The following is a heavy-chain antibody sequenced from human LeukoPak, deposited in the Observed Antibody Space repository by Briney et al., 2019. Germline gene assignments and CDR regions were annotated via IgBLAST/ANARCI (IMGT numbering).Heavy chain of an antibody. D-gene: IGHD3-3*01. V-gene: IGHV4-34*01. Sequence: SETLSLTCAVYGGSFGVYYWSWIRQSPGKGLEWIGEINHSGSTNYNPSLKSRVTISVDTSKKQFSLKLSSVTAADTAVYYCARADVDFWNDYSDAFDIWGQGTMVTVSS. J-gene: IGHJ3*02. CDR3: ARADVDFWNDYSDAFDI. CDR2: INHSGST. CDR1: GGSFGVYY.